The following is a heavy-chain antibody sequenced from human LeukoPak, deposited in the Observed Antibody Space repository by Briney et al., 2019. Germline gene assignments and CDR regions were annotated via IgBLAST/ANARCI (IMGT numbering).Heavy chain of an antibody. D-gene: IGHD3-10*01. Sequence: SETLSLTCTVSGGSISSGDYYWNWIRQHPEKSLEWIGYIFYSGSTYYNPSLKSRVTISVDTSKNQFSLKLSSVTAADTAVYYCARGSTLIRGFDYWGQGTLVTVSS. J-gene: IGHJ4*02. CDR2: IFYSGST. CDR1: GGSISSGDYY. V-gene: IGHV4-31*03. CDR3: ARGSTLIRGFDY.